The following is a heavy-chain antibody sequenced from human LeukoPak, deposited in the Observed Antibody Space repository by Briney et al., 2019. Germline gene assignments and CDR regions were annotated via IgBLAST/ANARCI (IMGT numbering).Heavy chain of an antibody. Sequence: ASVKVSCKVSGYTLTELSMHWVRQAPGKGLEWMGGFDPEDGETIYAQKFQGRVTMTEDTSTDTAYMELSSLRSEDTAVYYCATSGWYPVWIQHWGQGTLVTVSS. J-gene: IGHJ1*01. D-gene: IGHD6-19*01. CDR2: FDPEDGET. CDR3: ATSGWYPVWIQH. V-gene: IGHV1-24*01. CDR1: GYTLTELS.